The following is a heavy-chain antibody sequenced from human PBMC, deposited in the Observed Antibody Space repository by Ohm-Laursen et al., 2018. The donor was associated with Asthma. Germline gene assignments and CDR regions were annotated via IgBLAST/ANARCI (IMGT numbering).Heavy chain of an antibody. D-gene: IGHD3-22*01. V-gene: IGHV4-31*03. CDR1: VGSISSGGYY. CDR3: ARADGHYYDSSGHNFDI. Sequence: TLSLTCTVSVGSISSGGYYWSWSRQHPGKGLEWIGHIYYSGSTYYNPSLKSRVTISVDTSKNQFSLKLSSVTAADTAVYYCARADGHYYDSSGHNFDIWGQGTMVTVSS. CDR2: IYYSGST. J-gene: IGHJ3*02.